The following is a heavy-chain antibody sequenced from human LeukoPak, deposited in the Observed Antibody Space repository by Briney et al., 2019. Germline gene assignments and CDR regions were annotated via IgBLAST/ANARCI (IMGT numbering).Heavy chain of an antibody. D-gene: IGHD3-9*01. J-gene: IGHJ4*02. CDR3: ARHGNDILTGIFDY. Sequence: SGTLSLPCPFSGGSINSYYRSLIRQPPGKGLEWIGYIYYSGSTNYNPSLKSRVTISVDTSKNQFSLKLSSVTAADTAVYYCARHGNDILTGIFDYWGQGTLATVSS. CDR2: IYYSGST. CDR1: GGSINSYY. V-gene: IGHV4-59*08.